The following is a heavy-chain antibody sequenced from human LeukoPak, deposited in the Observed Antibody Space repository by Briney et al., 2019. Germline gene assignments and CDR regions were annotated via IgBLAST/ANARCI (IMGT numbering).Heavy chain of an antibody. J-gene: IGHJ4*02. D-gene: IGHD5-18*01. CDR3: ARFRGYSYGLDY. CDR2: IKLDGGEK. V-gene: IGHV3-7*03. CDR1: GVTFSSYW. Sequence: GGSLRLSCAASGVTFSSYWMSWVRQAPGKGLEWVANIKLDGGEKYYVDSVKGRFTISRDNAKNSLYLQMNSLRTEDTAVYYCARFRGYSYGLDYWGQGTLVTVSS.